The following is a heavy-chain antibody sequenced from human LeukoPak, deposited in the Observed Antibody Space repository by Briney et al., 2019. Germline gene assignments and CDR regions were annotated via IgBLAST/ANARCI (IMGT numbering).Heavy chain of an antibody. Sequence: GGSLRLSCAASGFTFSSYSMNWVRQAPGKGLVWVSRIKSDGTSTNYADSVKGRFTISRDNAKNTLHLQMNSLRADDTAVYYCAKGGASLFDYWGQGTLVTVSS. V-gene: IGHV3-74*01. J-gene: IGHJ4*02. CDR2: IKSDGTST. CDR1: GFTFSSYS. CDR3: AKGGASLFDY. D-gene: IGHD1-26*01.